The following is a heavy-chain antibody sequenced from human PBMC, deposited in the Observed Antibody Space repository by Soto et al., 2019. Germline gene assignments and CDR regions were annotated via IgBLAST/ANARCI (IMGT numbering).Heavy chain of an antibody. CDR2: ISGSGGST. Sequence: GGSLTHYCAAWGLCSCSWSTNQDRQAPGKGLEWVSAISGSGGSTYYADSVKGRFTISRDNSKNTLYLQMNSLRAEDTAVYYCAKDQVLLLWFGEPGANDAFDIWGQGTMVTVS. CDR3: AKDQVLLLWFGEPGANDAFDI. CDR1: GLCSCSWS. J-gene: IGHJ3*02. D-gene: IGHD3-10*01. V-gene: IGHV3-23*01.